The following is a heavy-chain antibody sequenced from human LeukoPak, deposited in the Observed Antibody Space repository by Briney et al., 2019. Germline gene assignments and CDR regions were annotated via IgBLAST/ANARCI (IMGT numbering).Heavy chain of an antibody. J-gene: IGHJ3*02. D-gene: IGHD1-26*01. CDR3: ARLGGSYYSAFDI. CDR2: IYPGDSDT. V-gene: IGHV5-51*01. CDR1: GYSFTHYW. Sequence: GESLKISCKGSGYSFTHYWIGWVRQMPGEGLEWMGIIYPGDSDTRYSPSFQGQVTISADKSISTAYLQWSSLKASDSAMYFCARLGGSYYSAFDIWGQGTMVTVSS.